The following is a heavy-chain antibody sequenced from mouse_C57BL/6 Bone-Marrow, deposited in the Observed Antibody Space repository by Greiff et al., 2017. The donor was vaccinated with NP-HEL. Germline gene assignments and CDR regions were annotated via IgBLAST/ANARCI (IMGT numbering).Heavy chain of an antibody. CDR1: GFTFTDYY. J-gene: IGHJ3*01. Sequence: EVQLVESGGGLVQPGGSLSLSCAASGFTFTDYYMSWVRQPPGKALEWLGFIRNKANGYTTEYSASVKGRFTISRDNSQIILYLQMNAVRAEDSATYYCARGRRVAYWGQGTLVTVSA. V-gene: IGHV7-3*01. CDR3: ARGRRVAY. CDR2: IRNKANGYTT. D-gene: IGHD2-12*01.